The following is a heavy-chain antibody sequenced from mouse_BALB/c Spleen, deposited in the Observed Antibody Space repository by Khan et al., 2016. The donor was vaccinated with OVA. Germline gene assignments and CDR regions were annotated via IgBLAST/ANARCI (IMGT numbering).Heavy chain of an antibody. V-gene: IGHV1-18*01. CDR1: GYTFTDYN. D-gene: IGHD1-1*01. CDR3: TRGEYGGFAY. Sequence: VRLQQSGPELVKPGASVKIPCKASGYTFTDYNMDWVKQTHGKSLEWVGDINPNNGGTIYNQKFKGKATLTVDKSSSTAYMELRSLTSEDTAVYYCTRGEYGGFAYWGQGTLVTVSA. CDR2: INPNNGGT. J-gene: IGHJ3*01.